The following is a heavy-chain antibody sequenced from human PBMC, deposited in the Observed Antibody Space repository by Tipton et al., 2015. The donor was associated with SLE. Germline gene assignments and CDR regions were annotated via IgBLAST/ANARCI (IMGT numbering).Heavy chain of an antibody. V-gene: IGHV4-39*07. D-gene: IGHD3-10*01. J-gene: IGHJ4*02. CDR3: ARMTYYYGSGAYYNGDH. CDR1: GGSISDSGFY. Sequence: LRLSCTVSGGSISDSGFYWGWVRQPPGKGLPYIGNIYYTGTTSYDPSLKSRVTISIDTSKNHFSLKLTSVTAADTATYYCARMTYYYGSGAYYNGDHWGQGTLVTVSS. CDR2: IYYTGTT.